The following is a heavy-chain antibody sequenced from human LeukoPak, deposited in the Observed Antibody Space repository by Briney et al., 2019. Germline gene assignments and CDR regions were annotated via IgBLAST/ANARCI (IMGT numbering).Heavy chain of an antibody. J-gene: IGHJ5*02. CDR2: MYYSGST. D-gene: IGHD3-22*01. Sequence: SHTLSLTCTVSGGSISSGDYYWTWIRQPPGKGLECFSYMYYSGSTYYHRSLTSRVTMSADTSKNQLSLKLPSVTAPGTTVYYCTRPYYDHSRIDPGGEGILVTVP. V-gene: IGHV4-30-4*01. CDR1: GGSISSGDYY. CDR3: TRPYYDHSRIDP.